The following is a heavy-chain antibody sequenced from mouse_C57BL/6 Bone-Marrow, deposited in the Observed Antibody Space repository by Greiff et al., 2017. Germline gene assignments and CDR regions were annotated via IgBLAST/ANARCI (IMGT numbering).Heavy chain of an antibody. D-gene: IGHD2-13*01. CDR1: GYTFTSYW. CDR3: DDLAAMDF. J-gene: IGHJ4*01. Sequence: VQLQQPGAELVMPWASVYLSCKASGYTFTSYWLHWVKQRPGQGLEWSGEIDPYDSYTNYNQKFKGKSTLTVDKSSSTAYMQLSNLTSEDSAVSYCDDLAAMDFWGQGTSVSVSS. CDR2: IDPYDSYT. V-gene: IGHV1-69*01.